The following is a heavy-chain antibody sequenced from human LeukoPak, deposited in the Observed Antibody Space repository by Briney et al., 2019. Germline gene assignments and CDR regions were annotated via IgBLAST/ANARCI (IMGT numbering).Heavy chain of an antibody. J-gene: IGHJ4*02. D-gene: IGHD6-13*01. CDR1: GGSISSGGYY. CDR2: IYTSGST. CDR3: AREIRSSWSLRFDY. Sequence: PSETLSLTCTVSGGSISSGGYYWSWIRQPAGKGLEWIGRIYTSGSTNYNPSLKSRVTMSVDTSKNQFSLKLSSVTAADTAVYYCAREIRSSWSLRFDYWGQGTLVTVSS. V-gene: IGHV4-61*02.